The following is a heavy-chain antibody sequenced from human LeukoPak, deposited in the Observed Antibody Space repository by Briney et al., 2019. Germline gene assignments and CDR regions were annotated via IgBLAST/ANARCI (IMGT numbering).Heavy chain of an antibody. D-gene: IGHD3-10*01. Sequence: GEPLKTPCKTPGFPFTAYWIVWVRQLPGKGLESVGMIAPGDTATRYIPSFQGQVTMSADKSLPTAYLQWDSLTASDTAIYYCALRAGYGSARGYAVWLDPWGEGTLVSVSS. CDR2: IAPGDTAT. J-gene: IGHJ5*02. CDR1: GFPFTAYW. V-gene: IGHV5-51*01. CDR3: ALRAGYGSARGYAVWLDP.